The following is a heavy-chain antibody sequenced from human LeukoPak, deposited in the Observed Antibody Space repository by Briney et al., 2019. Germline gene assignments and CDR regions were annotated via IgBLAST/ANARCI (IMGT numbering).Heavy chain of an antibody. CDR2: INHSGST. V-gene: IGHV4-34*01. J-gene: IGHJ6*03. D-gene: IGHD6-13*01. CDR3: ATRRGSSCYYYYYYMDV. CDR1: GGSFSGYY. Sequence: SETLSLTCAVYGGSFSGYYWSWIRQPPGKGLEWIGEINHSGSTNYNPSLKSRVTISEDTSKNKFSLKLSSVTDADTAVYYCATRRGSSCYYYYYYMDVWGKGTTVTVSS.